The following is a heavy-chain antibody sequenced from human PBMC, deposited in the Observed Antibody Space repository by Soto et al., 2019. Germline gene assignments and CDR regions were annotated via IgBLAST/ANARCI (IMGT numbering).Heavy chain of an antibody. V-gene: IGHV4-30-2*01. D-gene: IGHD4-17*01. CDR2: IYHSGTT. Sequence: QLQLQESGSGLVKPSQTLSLTCAVSGGSISSGGYSWSWIRQPPGKGLEWIGYIYHSGTTYYNPSLKSRVTISVDRSKNQFTLKLSSVTAADTAVYYCARAHYGDYGYGMDVWGQGTTVTVSS. J-gene: IGHJ6*02. CDR1: GGSISSGGYS. CDR3: ARAHYGDYGYGMDV.